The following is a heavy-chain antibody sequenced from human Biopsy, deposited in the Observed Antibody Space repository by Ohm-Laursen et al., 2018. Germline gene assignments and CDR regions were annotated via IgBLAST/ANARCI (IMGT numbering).Heavy chain of an antibody. D-gene: IGHD3-3*01. Sequence: SDTLSLTCSVSGGSISSRNHYWGWLRQPPGKGLEWIRHVYYSGSTFYNSSLESRVTVSVDTSRNQFHLRLTSMSASDTAVYYCARHSLDDFWSGAHYYFDYWGLGTLVTVSS. V-gene: IGHV4-39*01. J-gene: IGHJ4*02. CDR3: ARHSLDDFWSGAHYYFDY. CDR2: VYYSGST. CDR1: GGSISSRNHY.